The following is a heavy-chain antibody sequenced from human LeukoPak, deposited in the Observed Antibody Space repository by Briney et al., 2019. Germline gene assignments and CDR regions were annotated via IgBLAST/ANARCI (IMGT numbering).Heavy chain of an antibody. CDR3: AKYRRYQLLSSSFDY. CDR2: ISGRGVGT. Sequence: GGSLRLSCAASGFTFSSYAMGWVRQAPGKGLEGVSAISGRGVGTFYADSVKGRFTISRDNSKNTLSLQMNSLRAEDTAVYYCAKYRRYQLLSSSFDYWGQGALVTVSS. J-gene: IGHJ4*02. D-gene: IGHD2-2*01. V-gene: IGHV3-23*01. CDR1: GFTFSSYA.